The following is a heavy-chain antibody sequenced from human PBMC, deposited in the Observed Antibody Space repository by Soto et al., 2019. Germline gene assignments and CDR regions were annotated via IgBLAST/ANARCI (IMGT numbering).Heavy chain of an antibody. J-gene: IGHJ4*02. CDR3: ARDSGATPLYYFEY. CDR2: ISAYNGNT. V-gene: IGHV1-18*01. Sequence: ASVKVSCKASGYTFTSYGISWARQAPGQGLEWMGWISAYNGNTNYAQKLQGRVTMTTDTSTSTAYMELRSLRSDDTAVYYCARDSGATPLYYFEYWGQGTLVTV. CDR1: GYTFTSYG. D-gene: IGHD4-17*01.